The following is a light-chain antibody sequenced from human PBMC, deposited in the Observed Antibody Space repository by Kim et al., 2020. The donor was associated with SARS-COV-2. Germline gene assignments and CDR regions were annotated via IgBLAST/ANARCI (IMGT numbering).Light chain of an antibody. J-gene: IGKJ1*01. CDR1: RSISNY. CDR2: AAS. V-gene: IGKV1-39*01. CDR3: QQTYITPPT. Sequence: DIQMTQSPSSLSASVGDRVTITCRASRSISNYLNWYQQKPGKAPNLLIYAASSLQSGVPSRFSGSGSGTDFTLTISSLRPEDFATYYCQQTYITPPTFGQGTKVEIK.